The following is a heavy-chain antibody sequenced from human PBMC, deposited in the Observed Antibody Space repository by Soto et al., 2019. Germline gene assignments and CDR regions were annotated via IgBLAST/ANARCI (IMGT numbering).Heavy chain of an antibody. J-gene: IGHJ3*01. CDR1: GFTFTGND. D-gene: IGHD3-22*01. V-gene: IGHV3-53*01. Sequence: EVQLVESGGGLIQPGGSLRLSCAASGFTFTGNDMNWVRQAPGKGLEWVSLLYSSGSTYYADSVKGRFTISRDNSNNTLYLQMSSLRVEDTAVYYCAARPLLPGAPWGQGTMVTVSS. CDR2: LYSSGST. CDR3: AARPLLPGAP.